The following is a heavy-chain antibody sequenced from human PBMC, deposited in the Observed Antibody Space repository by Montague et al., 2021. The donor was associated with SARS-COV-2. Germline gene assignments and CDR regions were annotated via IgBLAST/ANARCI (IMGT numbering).Heavy chain of an antibody. CDR1: DGSVISTYPH. Sequence: SETLSLTCTVSDGSVISTYPHWHWVRQSPGRGLEWIGGYLFHIDTADYNASLRSRVTISVDTSKNQFSPKLTSVTAADTAVYYCTRGIDSYKTGYWGQGIQVTVSS. D-gene: IGHD6-13*01. CDR2: LFHIDTA. J-gene: IGHJ4*02. V-gene: IGHV4-61*01. CDR3: TRGIDSYKTGY.